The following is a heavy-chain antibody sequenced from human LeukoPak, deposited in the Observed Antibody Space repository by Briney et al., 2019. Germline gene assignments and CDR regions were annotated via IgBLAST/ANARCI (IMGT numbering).Heavy chain of an antibody. Sequence: GSLRLSCTASGSTFGDYAMSWIRQAPGKGLGWVSFIRSKAYGETADYAASVKGRFTISRDDSKAIAYLQMNSLKTEDTAVYHCTRDRGAYNLYDYWGQGTLVTVSS. V-gene: IGHV3-49*03. CDR2: IRSKAYGETA. J-gene: IGHJ4*02. CDR3: TRDRGAYNLYDY. CDR1: GSTFGDYA. D-gene: IGHD1-1*01.